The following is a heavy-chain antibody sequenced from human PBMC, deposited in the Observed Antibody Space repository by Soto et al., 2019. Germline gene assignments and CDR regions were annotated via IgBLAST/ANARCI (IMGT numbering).Heavy chain of an antibody. J-gene: IGHJ5*02. CDR2: ISAYNGNT. CDR3: ARDKGFLEWLFMPHNWFDP. V-gene: IGHV1-18*01. CDR1: GYTFTSYG. Sequence: ASVKVSCKASGYTFTSYGISWVRQAPGQGLEWMGWISAYNGNTNYAQKLQGRVTMTTDTSTSTAYMELRSLRSDDTAVYYCARDKGFLEWLFMPHNWFDPWGQGTLVTVSS. D-gene: IGHD3-3*01.